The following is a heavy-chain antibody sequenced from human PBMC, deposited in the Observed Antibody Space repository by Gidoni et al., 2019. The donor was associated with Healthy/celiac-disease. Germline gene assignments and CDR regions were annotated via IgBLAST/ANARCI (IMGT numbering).Heavy chain of an antibody. V-gene: IGHV5-10-1*03. CDR3: ARGRPGSYFLVY. J-gene: IGHJ4*02. CDR2: IDPSDSYT. CDR1: GYSFTSYW. D-gene: IGHD1-26*01. Sequence: EVQLVQSGAEVKKPGESLRISCKGSGYSFTSYWISWVRQMPGKGLEWMGRIDPSDSYTNYSPSFQGHVTISADKSISTAYLQWGSLKASDTAMYYCARGRPGSYFLVYWGQGTLVTVSS.